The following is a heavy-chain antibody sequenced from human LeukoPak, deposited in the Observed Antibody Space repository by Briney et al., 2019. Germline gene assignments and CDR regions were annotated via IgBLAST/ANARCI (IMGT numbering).Heavy chain of an antibody. CDR1: GYAFTIYG. Sequence: ASVKVSCKASGYAFTIYGISAVRQAPGQGLEWIGWISAYIGNTNNAQKLKGRATMTTDTSTSTAYMELRRLRSDDTAVYYCARDSPSDYYGSGSYYTLFDYWGQGTLVTVSS. CDR3: ARDSPSDYYGSGSYYTLFDY. V-gene: IGHV1-18*04. CDR2: ISAYIGNT. D-gene: IGHD3-10*01. J-gene: IGHJ4*02.